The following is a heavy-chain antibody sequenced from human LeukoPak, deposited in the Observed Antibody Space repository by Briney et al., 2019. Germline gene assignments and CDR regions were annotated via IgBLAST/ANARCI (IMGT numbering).Heavy chain of an antibody. V-gene: IGHV3-23*01. D-gene: IGHD4-17*01. Sequence: PRGCLRVSCAAPGFTFSDYIMYCVRQAPREGLEWVSALTVRGVITYSSDSVKGRFTISRDNSKNTLFLQMSSLRAEDTGIYYCIKAFLSRTVTTHFDSWGQGTLIIVSS. CDR2: LTVRGVIT. CDR1: GFTFSDYI. CDR3: IKAFLSRTVTTHFDS. J-gene: IGHJ4*02.